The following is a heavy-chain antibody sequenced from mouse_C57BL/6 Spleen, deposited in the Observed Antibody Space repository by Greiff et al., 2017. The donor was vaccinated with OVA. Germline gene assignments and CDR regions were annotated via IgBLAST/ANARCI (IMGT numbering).Heavy chain of an antibody. D-gene: IGHD1-1*01. V-gene: IGHV7-1*01. J-gene: IGHJ1*03. Sequence: EVNVVESGGGLVQSGRSLRLSCATSGFTFSDFYMEWVRQAPGKGLEWIAASRNKANDYTTEYSASVKGRFIVSRDTSQSILYLQMNALRAEDTAIYYCARDARSSFYWYFDVWGTGTTVTVSS. CDR3: ARDARSSFYWYFDV. CDR1: GFTFSDFY. CDR2: SRNKANDYTT.